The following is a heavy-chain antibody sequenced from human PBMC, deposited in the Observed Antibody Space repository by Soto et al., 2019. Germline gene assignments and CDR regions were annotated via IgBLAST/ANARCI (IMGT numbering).Heavy chain of an antibody. Sequence: SETLSLTCTVSGGSVSSGSYYWSWIRQPPGEGLEWIGYIYYSGSTNYNPSLKSRVTISVDTSKNQFSLKLSSVTAADTAVYYCARNHDYGDPYYYYGMDVWGQGTTVTVSS. CDR3: ARNHDYGDPYYYYGMDV. D-gene: IGHD4-17*01. V-gene: IGHV4-61*01. J-gene: IGHJ6*02. CDR1: GGSVSSGSYY. CDR2: IYYSGST.